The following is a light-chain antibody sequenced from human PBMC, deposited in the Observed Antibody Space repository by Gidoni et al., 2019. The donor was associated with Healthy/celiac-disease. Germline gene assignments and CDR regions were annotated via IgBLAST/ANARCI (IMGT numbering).Light chain of an antibody. V-gene: IGLV3-19*01. CDR2: GKN. J-gene: IGLJ2*01. CDR3: NSRDSSGNPL. CDR1: SLRSYY. Sequence: SSDLTQDPAVSVALGQTVRITCQGDSLRSYYASWYQQKPGQAPVLVIYGKNNRPSGIPDRFSGSSSGNTASLTITGAQAEDEADYYCNSRDSSGNPLFGGGTKLTVL.